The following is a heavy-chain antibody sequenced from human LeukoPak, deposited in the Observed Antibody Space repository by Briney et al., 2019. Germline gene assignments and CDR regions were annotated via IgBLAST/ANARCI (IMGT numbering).Heavy chain of an antibody. V-gene: IGHV3-7*04. D-gene: IGHD3-16*02. J-gene: IGHJ6*02. CDR2: IKQDGSEK. CDR1: GFNFSSYW. CDR3: AMDLSWGSYPQYYYYYYGMDV. Sequence: PGGSLRLSCAASGFNFSSYWMSWVRQAPGKGLEWAANIKQDGSEKYYVDSVKGRFTISRDNAKNSLYLQMNSLRAEDTAVYYCAMDLSWGSYPQYYYYYYGMDVWGQGTTVTVSS.